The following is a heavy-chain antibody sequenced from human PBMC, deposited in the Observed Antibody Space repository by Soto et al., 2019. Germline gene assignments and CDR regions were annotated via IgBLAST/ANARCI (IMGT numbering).Heavy chain of an antibody. D-gene: IGHD6-6*01. V-gene: IGHV1-2*04. Sequence: QVQLVQSGAEVKKPGASVKVSCKASGYTFTGYYMHWVRQAPGQGLEWMGWINPNSGGTNYAQKFQGWVTMTRDTSISTACMELSRLRSDDTAVYYCARDRVEYSSSSGYYYYGMDVWGQGTTVTVSS. CDR3: ARDRVEYSSSSGYYYYGMDV. CDR1: GYTFTGYY. J-gene: IGHJ6*02. CDR2: INPNSGGT.